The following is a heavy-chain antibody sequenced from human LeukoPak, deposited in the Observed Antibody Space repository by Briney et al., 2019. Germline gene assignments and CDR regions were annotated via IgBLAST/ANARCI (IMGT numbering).Heavy chain of an antibody. CDR1: GGSISSGGYS. CDR3: ARAYGDYVLREYYFDY. Sequence: SETLSLTCAVSGGSISSGGYSWSWIRQPPGKGLEWIGYIYHSGSTYYNPSLKSRVTISVDRSKNQFSLKLSSVTAADTAVYYCARAYGDYVLREYYFDYWGQGTLVTVSS. J-gene: IGHJ4*02. D-gene: IGHD4-17*01. CDR2: IYHSGST. V-gene: IGHV4-30-2*01.